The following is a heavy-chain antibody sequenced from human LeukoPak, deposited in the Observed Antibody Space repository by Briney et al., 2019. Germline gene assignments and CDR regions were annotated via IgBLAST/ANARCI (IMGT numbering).Heavy chain of an antibody. V-gene: IGHV3-30*18. D-gene: IGHD2-8*01. Sequence: GRSLRLSRAASGFTFSSYGMHWVRQAPGKGLEWVAVISYDGSNKYYADSVKGRFTISRDNSKNTLYLQMNSLRAEDTAVYYCAKGEGSMLFDYWGQGTLVTVSS. CDR3: AKGEGSMLFDY. J-gene: IGHJ4*02. CDR1: GFTFSSYG. CDR2: ISYDGSNK.